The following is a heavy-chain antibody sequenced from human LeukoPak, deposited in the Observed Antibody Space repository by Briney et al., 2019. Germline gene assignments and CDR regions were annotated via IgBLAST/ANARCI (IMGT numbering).Heavy chain of an antibody. J-gene: IGHJ4*02. Sequence: SSETLSLICTVSGSSISSFYWSWIRQPPGKGLEWIGYMSYSGSTNYNSTLKSRVTISLDTSKNQFSLKLNSVAAADTAVYYCARGYCRGGSCYRTFFDQWGQGTLVTVSS. CDR1: GSSISSFY. CDR3: ARGYCRGGSCYRTFFDQ. CDR2: MSYSGST. D-gene: IGHD2-15*01. V-gene: IGHV4-59*01.